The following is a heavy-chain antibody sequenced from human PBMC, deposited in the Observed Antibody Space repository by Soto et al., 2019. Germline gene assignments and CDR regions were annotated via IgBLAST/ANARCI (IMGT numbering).Heavy chain of an antibody. CDR3: ARHLDTAVRGVIITYGWFDP. J-gene: IGHJ5*02. Sequence: KASETLFLTCTVSVCSISTGCYYWSWIRQHPGKGLEWIGYIYYSGSTYYSPSLKSRVTISVDTSKDQFSLKLSSVTAADTAVYYCARHLDTAVRGVIITYGWFDPWGEGTPVIASS. CDR1: VCSISTGCYY. V-gene: IGHV4-31*03. D-gene: IGHD3-10*01. CDR2: IYYSGST.